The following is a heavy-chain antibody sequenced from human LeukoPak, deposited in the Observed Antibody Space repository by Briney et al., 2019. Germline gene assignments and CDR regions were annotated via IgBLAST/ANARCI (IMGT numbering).Heavy chain of an antibody. V-gene: IGHV3-30*19. CDR3: ARDMTYYYDSSGYLPDY. CDR2: IWYDGSNK. CDR1: GFTFSSYG. J-gene: IGHJ4*02. D-gene: IGHD3-22*01. Sequence: GGSLRLSCAASGFTFSSYGMHWVRQAPGKGLEWVAVIWYDGSNKCYADSVKGRFTISRDNSKNTLYLQMNSLRAEDTAVYYCARDMTYYYDSSGYLPDYWGQGTLVTVSS.